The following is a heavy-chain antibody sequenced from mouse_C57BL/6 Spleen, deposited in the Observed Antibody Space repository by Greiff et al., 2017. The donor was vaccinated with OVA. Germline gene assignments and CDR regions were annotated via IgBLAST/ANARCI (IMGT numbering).Heavy chain of an antibody. CDR3: AREGPLLRYFDY. CDR1: GYAFSSSW. J-gene: IGHJ2*01. CDR2: IYPGDGDT. D-gene: IGHD1-1*01. Sequence: QVQLQQSGPELVKPGASVKISCKASGYAFSSSWMNWVKQRPGKGLEWIGRIYPGDGDTNYNGKFKGKGTMTADKSSSTAYMQLSSLTSEDSAVYFCAREGPLLRYFDYWGQGTTLTVSS. V-gene: IGHV1-82*01.